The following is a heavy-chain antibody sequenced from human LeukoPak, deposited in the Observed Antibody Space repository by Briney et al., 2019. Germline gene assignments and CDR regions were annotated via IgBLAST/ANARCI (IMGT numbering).Heavy chain of an antibody. CDR1: DGSIGAYY. V-gene: IGHV4-59*08. Sequence: PSETLSLTCTVSDGSIGAYYWSWIRQPPGKGLEWIGHISSSGTTNFNSSLNSRASISINTSMNQFSLKLRSVTAADTAIYFCARRGGSVSYLFDYWGQGALVAVSS. D-gene: IGHD3-10*01. CDR3: ARRGGSVSYLFDY. J-gene: IGHJ4*02. CDR2: ISSSGTT.